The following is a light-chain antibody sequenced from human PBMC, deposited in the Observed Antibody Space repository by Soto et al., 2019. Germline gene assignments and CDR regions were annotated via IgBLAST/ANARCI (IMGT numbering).Light chain of an antibody. CDR1: QSISSSY. CDR2: GAS. Sequence: VLSQCRGTLSLSPGERATLSCGARQSISSSYLAWYQQKPGQAPRLLIYGASSRATGIPDRFSGSGSGTDFPLTISRLEPEDFAVYYCQQYGSSPRTFGQGTKVDIK. V-gene: IGKV3-20*01. J-gene: IGKJ1*01. CDR3: QQYGSSPRT.